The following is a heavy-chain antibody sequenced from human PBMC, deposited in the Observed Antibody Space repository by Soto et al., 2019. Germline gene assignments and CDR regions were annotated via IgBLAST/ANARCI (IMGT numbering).Heavy chain of an antibody. D-gene: IGHD3-10*01. J-gene: IGHJ4*02. CDR1: GDTFAFHS. CDR2: INPILSMS. CDR3: ATSYGSGYWAFDY. Sequence: QVQLVQSGAEVKRPGSSVKVSCKASGDTFAFHSINWVRQAPGLGLEWMGRINPILSMSNYAQRFQGRVTXTXDXXTSTAYMVLSSLRSEDTAIYYCATSYGSGYWAFDYWGQGALVTVSS. V-gene: IGHV1-69*02.